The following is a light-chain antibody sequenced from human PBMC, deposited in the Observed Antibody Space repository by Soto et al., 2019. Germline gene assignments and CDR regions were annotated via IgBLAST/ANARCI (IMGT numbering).Light chain of an antibody. Sequence: EIVLTQSPATLSLSPGEVATLSFRASQSVSTYLACYQQRPGQAPRLLIYDASNRASGIPARFSGSGSGTDFTLTISSLEPEDFAVYYCQQRSNTFTFGPGTKVDIK. CDR2: DAS. CDR3: QQRSNTFT. CDR1: QSVSTY. J-gene: IGKJ3*01. V-gene: IGKV3-11*01.